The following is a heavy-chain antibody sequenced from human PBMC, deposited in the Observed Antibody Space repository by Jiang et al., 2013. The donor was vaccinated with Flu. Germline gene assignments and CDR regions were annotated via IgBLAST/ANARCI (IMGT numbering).Heavy chain of an antibody. CDR1: GDSISSDGYW. CDR3: ARFAYGDFRGDFDF. D-gene: IGHD4-17*01. V-gene: IGHV4-30-2*01. CDR2: IYHSGTT. Sequence: SGLVKPSQTLSLTCAVSGDSISSDGYWWSWIRHPPGKGLEWIGHIYHSGTTYYSPSLKSRVAISVDRSRNQFSLKVNSVTAADSAIYYCARFAYGDFRGDFDFWGQGTLVTVSS. J-gene: IGHJ4*02.